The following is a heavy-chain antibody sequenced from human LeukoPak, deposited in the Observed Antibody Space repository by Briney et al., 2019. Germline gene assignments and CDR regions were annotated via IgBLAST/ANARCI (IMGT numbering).Heavy chain of an antibody. J-gene: IGHJ6*02. CDR1: GFTFSSYA. V-gene: IGHV3-23*01. Sequence: AGGSLRLSCAASGFTFSSYAMSWVRQAPGKGLEWVSAISGSGGSTYYADSVKGRFTISRDNSKNTLYLQMNSLRAEDTAVYYCAKDQSQEDYDFWSGYYPPKYGMDVWGQGTTVTVSS. D-gene: IGHD3-3*01. CDR3: AKDQSQEDYDFWSGYYPPKYGMDV. CDR2: ISGSGGST.